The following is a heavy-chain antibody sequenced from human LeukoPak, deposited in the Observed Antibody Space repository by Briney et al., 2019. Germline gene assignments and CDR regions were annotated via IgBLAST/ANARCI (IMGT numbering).Heavy chain of an antibody. D-gene: IGHD6-19*01. Sequence: SETLSLTCTVSGGSISSSSYYWGWIRQPPGKGLEWIGSIYYSGSTYYNPSLKSRVTISVDTSKNQFSLKLSSVTAADTAVYYCAGAVAGSWFDPWGQGTLVTVSS. V-gene: IGHV4-39*07. CDR2: IYYSGST. CDR1: GGSISSSSYY. CDR3: AGAVAGSWFDP. J-gene: IGHJ5*02.